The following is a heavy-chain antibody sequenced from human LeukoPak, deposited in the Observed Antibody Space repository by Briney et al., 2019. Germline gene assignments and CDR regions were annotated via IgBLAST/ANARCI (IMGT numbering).Heavy chain of an antibody. V-gene: IGHV3-21*01. D-gene: IGHD3-16*02. Sequence: GGSLRLSCVASGFTLSSYSMNWVRQAPGKGLEWVSYISSGSSYIYYADSVKGRFTISRDNAKNSLYLQMNRLRAEDTAVYYCARGTRLGELSLATNWGQGTLVTVSS. CDR2: ISSGSSYI. CDR3: ARGTRLGELSLATN. J-gene: IGHJ4*02. CDR1: GFTLSSYS.